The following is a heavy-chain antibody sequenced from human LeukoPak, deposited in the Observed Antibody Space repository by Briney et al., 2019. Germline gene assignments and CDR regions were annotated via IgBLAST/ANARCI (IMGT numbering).Heavy chain of an antibody. J-gene: IGHJ4*02. CDR2: INAYNGNT. CDR1: GYTFTSYG. D-gene: IGHD3-9*01. V-gene: IGHV1-18*01. Sequence: ASVKVSCKASGYTFTSYGISWVRQAPGQGLEWMGWINAYNGNTNYAQKLQGRVTMTTDTSTSTAYMELRSLRSDDTAVYYCARDPPYYDILTGQFFDYWGQGTLVTVSS. CDR3: ARDPPYYDILTGQFFDY.